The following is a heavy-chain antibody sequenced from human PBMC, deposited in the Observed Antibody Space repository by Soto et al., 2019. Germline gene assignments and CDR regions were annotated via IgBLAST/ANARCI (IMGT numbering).Heavy chain of an antibody. Sequence: EVQLLESGGGLVQPGGSLRLSCAASGFIFTNYAMSWVRQAPGEGLEWVSAITRDGTIYYTESVKGRFTISRDNSKNTVSLQMNSLRAGDMAVYYCVKESYEGAYGDFWGQGTLVTVSS. CDR1: GFIFTNYA. J-gene: IGHJ4*02. D-gene: IGHD3-22*01. CDR2: ITRDGTI. V-gene: IGHV3-23*01. CDR3: VKESYEGAYGDF.